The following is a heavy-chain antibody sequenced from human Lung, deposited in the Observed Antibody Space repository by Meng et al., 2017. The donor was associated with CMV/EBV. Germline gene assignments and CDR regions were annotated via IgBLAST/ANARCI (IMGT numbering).Heavy chain of an antibody. CDR2: INPSGGST. CDR1: GYTFTSYY. V-gene: IGHV1-46*01. CDR3: ARLGNYDSSPLGDYFDY. Sequence: ASVXVSXKASGYTFTSYYMHWVRQAPGQGLEWMGIINPSGGSTSYAQKFQGRVTMTRDTSTSTVYMELSSLRSEDTAVYYCARLGNYDSSPLGDYFDYWGRGXLVTVSS. D-gene: IGHD3-22*01. J-gene: IGHJ4*02.